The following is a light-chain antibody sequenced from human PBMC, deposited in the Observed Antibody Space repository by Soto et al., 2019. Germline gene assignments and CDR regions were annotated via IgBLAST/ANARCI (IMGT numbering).Light chain of an antibody. V-gene: IGKV1-5*03. CDR3: QQYNSYAWT. Sequence: DIQMTQSPSTLSASVGARVTITCRASQRLSSWLAWYQQKPGKAPKLLIYKAFSLESGVPSRFSGSGSGTELTLTISRLQPDYFATYYCQQYNSYAWTFGQGTKGEIK. CDR1: QRLSSW. CDR2: KAF. J-gene: IGKJ1*01.